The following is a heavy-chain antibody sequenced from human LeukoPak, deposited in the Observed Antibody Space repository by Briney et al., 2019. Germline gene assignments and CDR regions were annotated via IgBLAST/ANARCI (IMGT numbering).Heavy chain of an antibody. D-gene: IGHD5-12*01. Sequence: GGSLRLSYAASGFTFSDYYMSWIRQAPGKGLEWVAYITSTGDDIYYADSVKGRFTISRDNAKNALFLRMNSLRVEDTATYYCASDIVATSGDFWGQGTLVSVSS. V-gene: IGHV3-11*01. CDR1: GFTFSDYY. CDR3: ASDIVATSGDF. CDR2: ITSTGDDI. J-gene: IGHJ4*02.